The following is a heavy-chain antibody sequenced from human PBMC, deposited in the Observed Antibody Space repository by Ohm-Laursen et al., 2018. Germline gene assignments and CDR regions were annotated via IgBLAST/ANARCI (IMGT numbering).Heavy chain of an antibody. CDR1: GGSFSDYY. V-gene: IGHV4-34*01. Sequence: SQTLSLTCAVYGGSFSDYYWSWIRQPPGKGLEWIGEINHSGGTNYNPSLKSRVTMSVDTSKNQFSLKLSSVTAADTAVYYCAREVVGATPDYWGQGTLVTVSS. J-gene: IGHJ4*02. CDR3: AREVVGATPDY. CDR2: INHSGGT. D-gene: IGHD1-26*01.